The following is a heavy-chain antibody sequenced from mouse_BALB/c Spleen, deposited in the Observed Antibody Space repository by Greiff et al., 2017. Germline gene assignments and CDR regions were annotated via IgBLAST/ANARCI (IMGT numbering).Heavy chain of an antibody. J-gene: IGHJ2*01. CDR2: ISSGGSYT. V-gene: IGHV5-6-4*01. CDR3: TRGGGVYGSRSSHYFDY. Sequence: DVQLVESGGGLVKPGGSLKLSCAASGFTFSSYTMSWVRQTPEKRLEWVATISSGGSYTYYPDSVKGRFTISRDNAKNTLYLQMSSLKSEDTAMYYCTRGGGVYGSRSSHYFDYWGQGTTLTVSS. D-gene: IGHD1-1*01. CDR1: GFTFSSYT.